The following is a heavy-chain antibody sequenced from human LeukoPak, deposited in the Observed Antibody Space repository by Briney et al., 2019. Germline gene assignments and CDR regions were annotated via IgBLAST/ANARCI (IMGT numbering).Heavy chain of an antibody. D-gene: IGHD6-6*01. V-gene: IGHV4-59*01. Sequence: SETLSLTCTVSGGSISSYYWSWIRQPPGKGLEWIGYIYYSGSTNSNPSLKSRVTISVDTSKTQFSLKLSSVPAADTAVYYCARLSGWSSPWYYYYGMDVWGQGTTVTVSS. CDR1: GGSISSYY. CDR3: ARLSGWSSPWYYYYGMDV. J-gene: IGHJ6*02. CDR2: IYYSGST.